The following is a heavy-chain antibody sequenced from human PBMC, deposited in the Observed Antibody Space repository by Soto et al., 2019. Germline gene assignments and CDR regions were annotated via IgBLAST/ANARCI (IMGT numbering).Heavy chain of an antibody. Sequence: SETLSLTCSVSGGSVTNDNSYWTWIRLHPGKGLEWIGYIYFGGTTYYSPSLKSRVSISADTSKNLFFLRLSSVTAADTAMYYCAGGSSSGALVQMTLDYGGPEPQVT. CDR3: AGGSSSGALVQMTLDY. CDR2: IYFGGTT. D-gene: IGHD2-2*01. CDR1: GGSVTNDNSY. V-gene: IGHV4-31*03. J-gene: IGHJ4*01.